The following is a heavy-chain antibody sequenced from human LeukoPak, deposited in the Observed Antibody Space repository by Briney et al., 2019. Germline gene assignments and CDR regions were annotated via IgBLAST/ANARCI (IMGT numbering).Heavy chain of an antibody. CDR2: ISSSGSTI. CDR3: ARDHAGSGYYFDY. Sequence: GGSLRLSCAASGFTFSSYAMSWIRQAPGKGLEWVSYISSSGSTIYYADSVKGRFTISRDNAKNSLYLQMNSLRAEDTAVYYCARDHAGSGYYFDYWGQGTLVTVSS. J-gene: IGHJ4*02. V-gene: IGHV3-11*01. CDR1: GFTFSSYA. D-gene: IGHD3-22*01.